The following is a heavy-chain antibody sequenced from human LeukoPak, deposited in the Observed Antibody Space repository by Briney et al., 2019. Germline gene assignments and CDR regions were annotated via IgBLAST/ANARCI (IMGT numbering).Heavy chain of an antibody. CDR3: ARDGWNVFFDY. J-gene: IGHJ4*02. D-gene: IGHD1-1*01. CDR1: GFTFSSYA. V-gene: IGHV3-23*01. CDR2: VSGGGGTT. Sequence: GGSLRLSCAASGFTFSSYAMSWVRQAPGKGLEWVSSVSGGGGTTHHADSVKSRFTISRDNYKSTLYLQMNSLGAGDTAVYYCARDGWNVFFDYWGQGALVSVSS.